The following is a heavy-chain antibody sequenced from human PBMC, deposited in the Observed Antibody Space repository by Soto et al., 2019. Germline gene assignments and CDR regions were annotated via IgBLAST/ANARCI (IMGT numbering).Heavy chain of an antibody. CDR1: GFTFSSYA. CDR2: ISGSGGST. CDR3: AKDSWDDILTGYYTPYFDY. V-gene: IGHV3-23*01. D-gene: IGHD3-9*01. Sequence: GGSLRLSCAASGFTFSSYAMSWVRQAPGKGLEWVSAISGSGGSTYYADSVKGRFTISRDNSKNTLYLQMNSLRAEDTAVYFCAKDSWDDILTGYYTPYFDYWGQGTLVTVSS. J-gene: IGHJ4*02.